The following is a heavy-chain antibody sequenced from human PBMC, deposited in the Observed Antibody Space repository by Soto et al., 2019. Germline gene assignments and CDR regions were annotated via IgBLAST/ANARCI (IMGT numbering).Heavy chain of an antibody. CDR3: ASHMVRGVPFGY. V-gene: IGHV4-59*08. D-gene: IGHD3-10*01. CDR1: GGSISSYY. J-gene: IGHJ4*02. CDR2: IYFRGST. Sequence: SETLSLTCTVSGGSISSYYWSWIRQPPGKGLEWFGYIYFRGSTNYNPSLKSRVTISVDTSKNQFSLKLSSVTAADTAVYYCASHMVRGVPFGYWGQGTLVTVSS.